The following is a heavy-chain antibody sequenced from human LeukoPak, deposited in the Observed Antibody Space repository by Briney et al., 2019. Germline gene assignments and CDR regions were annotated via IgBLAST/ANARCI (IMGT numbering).Heavy chain of an antibody. J-gene: IGHJ4*02. D-gene: IGHD6-19*01. Sequence: ASETLSLTCTVSGGSISSSSYYWGWIRQPPGKGLEWIGSIYYSGSTYYNPSLKSRVTISVDTSKNQFSLKLSSVTAADTAVYYCARDEKYSSGRKPIKTNDYWGQGTLVTVSS. V-gene: IGHV4-39*07. CDR3: ARDEKYSSGRKPIKTNDY. CDR2: IYYSGST. CDR1: GGSISSSSYY.